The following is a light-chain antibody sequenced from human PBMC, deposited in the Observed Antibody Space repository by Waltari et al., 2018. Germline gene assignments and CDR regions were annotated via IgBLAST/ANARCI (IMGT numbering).Light chain of an antibody. J-gene: IGLJ2*01. CDR2: NVS. CDR1: SSYVGGYNY. V-gene: IGLV2-14*03. CDR3: SSYISSDTLEL. Sequence: QSALTQLASVSGSPGQSITLSCTGTSSYVGGYNYVSWYQQHPGKAPKLIIFNVSNRPSGVSRRFSASKSRNATSLTISGLQAQDEADYYCSSYISSDTLELFGGGTSLTVL.